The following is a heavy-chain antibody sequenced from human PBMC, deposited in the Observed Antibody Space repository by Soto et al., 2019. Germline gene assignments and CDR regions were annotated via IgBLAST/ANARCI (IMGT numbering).Heavy chain of an antibody. V-gene: IGHV4-30-2*01. D-gene: IGHD2-2*01. CDR1: DGSISSGGYS. J-gene: IGHJ5*02. Sequence: SETLSLTCIVSDGSISSGGYSWSWIRQPPGKGLEWIGYIYHSGSTYYNPSLKSRVTISVDRSKNQFSLKLSSVTAADTAVYYCARVPDRWGQGTLVTVS. CDR2: IYHSGST. CDR3: ARVPDR.